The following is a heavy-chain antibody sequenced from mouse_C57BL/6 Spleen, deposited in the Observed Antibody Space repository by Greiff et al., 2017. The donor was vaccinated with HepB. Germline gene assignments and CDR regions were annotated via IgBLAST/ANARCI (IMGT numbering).Heavy chain of an antibody. V-gene: IGHV5-17*01. CDR1: GFTFSDYG. CDR3: ARGGGDFDY. CDR2: ISSGSSTI. J-gene: IGHJ2*01. D-gene: IGHD1-1*02. Sequence: EVKLVESGGGLVKPGGSLKLSCAASGFTFSDYGMHWVRQVSEKGLEWVAYISSGSSTIYYADTVKGRFTISRDNAKNTLFLQMTSLRSEDTAMYYCARGGGDFDYWGQGTTLTVSS.